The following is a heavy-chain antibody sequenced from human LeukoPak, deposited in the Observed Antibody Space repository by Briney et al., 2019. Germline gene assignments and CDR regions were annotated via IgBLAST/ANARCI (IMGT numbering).Heavy chain of an antibody. CDR3: ASLLSSEWFDP. J-gene: IGHJ5*02. CDR1: GGSFSGYY. D-gene: IGHD6-25*01. V-gene: IGHV4-34*01. Sequence: PSETLSLTCAVYGGSFSGYYWSWIRQPPGQGLEWIGEINHSGSTNYNPSLKSRVTISVDTSKNQFSLKLSSVTAADTAVYYCASLLSSEWFDPWGQGTLVTVSS. CDR2: INHSGST.